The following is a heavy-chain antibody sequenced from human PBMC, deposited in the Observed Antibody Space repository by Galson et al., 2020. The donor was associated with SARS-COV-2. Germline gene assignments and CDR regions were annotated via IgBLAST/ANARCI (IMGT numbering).Heavy chain of an antibody. D-gene: IGHD6-19*01. CDR2: IYYSGST. CDR1: GGPISSGGYY. CDR3: ARDLYSSGWDPDAFDI. V-gene: IGHV4-31*03. J-gene: IGHJ3*02. Sequence: ASETLSLTCTVSGGPISSGGYYWSWIRQHPGKGLEWIGYIYYSGSTYYNPSLKSRVTISVDTSKNQFSLKLSSVTAADTAVYYCARDLYSSGWDPDAFDIWGQGTMVTVSS.